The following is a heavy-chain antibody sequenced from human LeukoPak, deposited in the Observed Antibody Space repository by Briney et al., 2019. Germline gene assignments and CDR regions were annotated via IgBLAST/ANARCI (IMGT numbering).Heavy chain of an antibody. V-gene: IGHV1-18*01. CDR2: ISAYNGNT. CDR1: GYTFTSYG. J-gene: IGHJ4*02. D-gene: IGHD4-17*01. CDR3: ARMGETVTPDLLDY. Sequence: ASVKVSCKASGYTFTSYGISWVRQAPGQVLEWMGWISAYNGNTNYAQKLQGRVTMTTDTSTSTAYMELRSLRSDDTAVYYCARMGETVTPDLLDYWGQGTLVTVSS.